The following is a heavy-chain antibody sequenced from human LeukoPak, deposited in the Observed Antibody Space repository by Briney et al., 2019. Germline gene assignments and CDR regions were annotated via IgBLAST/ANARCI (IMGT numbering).Heavy chain of an antibody. CDR3: ANQYYYDGTRALDI. D-gene: IGHD3-22*01. J-gene: IGHJ3*02. CDR1: GFTFSSYG. V-gene: IGHV3-30*02. Sequence: PGGSLRLSCAASGFTFSSYGMHWVRQAPGKGLEWVAFIRYDGSDKYYADSVKGRFTISRDNSKNTLYLQMNSLRAEDTAVYYCANQYYYDGTRALDIWGQGTMVTVSS. CDR2: IRYDGSDK.